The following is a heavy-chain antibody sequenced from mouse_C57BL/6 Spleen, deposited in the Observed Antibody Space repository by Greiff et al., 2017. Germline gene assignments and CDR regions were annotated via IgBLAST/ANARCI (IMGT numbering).Heavy chain of an antibody. D-gene: IGHD2-4*01. CDR3: TRYGDYDEEWFAY. CDR2: IYPGNSDT. CDR1: GYTFTSYW. Sequence: VQLQQSGTVLARPGASVKMSCKTSGYTFTSYWMHWVKQRPGQGLEWIGAIYPGNSDTSYNQKFKGKAKLTAVTSASTAYMELSSLTNEDSAVYYCTRYGDYDEEWFAYWGQGTLVTVSA. J-gene: IGHJ3*01. V-gene: IGHV1-5*01.